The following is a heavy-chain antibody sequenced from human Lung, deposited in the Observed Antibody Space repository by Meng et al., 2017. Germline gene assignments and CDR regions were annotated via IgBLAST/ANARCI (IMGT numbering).Heavy chain of an antibody. J-gene: IGHJ4*02. D-gene: IGHD3-10*01. V-gene: IGHV1-18*01. CDR1: DYTFTGYG. Sequence: VQPVQSGPEVKKPGASVKVVCKASDYTFTGYGVSWVRQAPGQGLEWMAWLGAHDGDTSHAPKFQGRVTVSADRPTATAYMELRSLRSDDTAVYYCARGTPGRSYSDYWGQGTLVTVSS. CDR2: LGAHDGDT. CDR3: ARGTPGRSYSDY.